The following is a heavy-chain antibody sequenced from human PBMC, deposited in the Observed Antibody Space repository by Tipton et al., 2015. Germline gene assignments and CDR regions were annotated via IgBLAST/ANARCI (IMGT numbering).Heavy chain of an antibody. V-gene: IGHV4-59*12. CDR1: GGSISSYY. J-gene: IGHJ4*02. Sequence: TLSLTCTVSGGSISSYYWSWIRQPPGKGLEWIGFIFYSGSTNYNPSLKSRVTMSADTSKNQSSLRLGSVTAADTAVYYCAREKRISIFGVLIPHFDFWGQGALVSVSS. D-gene: IGHD3-3*01. CDR3: AREKRISIFGVLIPHFDF. CDR2: IFYSGST.